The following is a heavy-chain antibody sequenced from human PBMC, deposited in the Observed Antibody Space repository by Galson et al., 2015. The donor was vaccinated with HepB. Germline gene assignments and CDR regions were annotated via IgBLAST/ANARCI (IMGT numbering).Heavy chain of an antibody. V-gene: IGHV1-46*01. J-gene: IGHJ4*02. CDR3: AREPPDTYYFDY. D-gene: IGHD2/OR15-2a*01. Sequence: SVKVSCKASGYTLTNYHFHWVRQAPGQGPEWMGKIFAGGGSTRYAERFQGRVTLTRDSSTSTIYMEVSSLRSDDTAVYYCAREPPDTYYFDYWGQGTLVTVSA. CDR2: IFAGGGST. CDR1: GYTLTNYH.